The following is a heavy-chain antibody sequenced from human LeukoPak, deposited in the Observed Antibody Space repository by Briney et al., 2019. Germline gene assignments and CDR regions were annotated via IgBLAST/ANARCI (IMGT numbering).Heavy chain of an antibody. CDR2: INWNGGSI. J-gene: IGHJ4*02. D-gene: IGHD3-10*01. V-gene: IGHV3-20*01. CDR1: GFAFDDYG. CDR3: ARDYYGAGSFWGGNDY. Sequence: GGSLRLSCEASGFAFDDYGMSWVRQAPGKGLEWVSGINWNGGSIGSAASVKGRFTISRDNAKNSLYLQMNSLRAEDTALYHCARDYYGAGSFWGGNDYWGQGTLVTVSS.